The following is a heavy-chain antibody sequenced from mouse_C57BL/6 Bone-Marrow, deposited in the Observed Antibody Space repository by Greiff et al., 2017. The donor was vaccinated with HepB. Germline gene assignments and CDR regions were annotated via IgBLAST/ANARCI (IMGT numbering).Heavy chain of an antibody. CDR2: ISSGSSTI. J-gene: IGHJ3*01. CDR3: ARDGLRRGFAY. D-gene: IGHD2-4*01. Sequence: DVHLVESGGGLVKPGGSLKLSCAASGFTFSDYGMHWVRQAPEKGLEWVAYISSGSSTIYYADTVKGRFTISRDNAKNTLFLQMTSLRSEDTAMYYCARDGLRRGFAYWGQGTLVTVSA. CDR1: GFTFSDYG. V-gene: IGHV5-17*01.